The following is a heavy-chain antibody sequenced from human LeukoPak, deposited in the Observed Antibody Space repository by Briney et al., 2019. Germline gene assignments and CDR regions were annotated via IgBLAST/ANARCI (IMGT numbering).Heavy chain of an antibody. J-gene: IGHJ4*02. CDR1: GFTFSSYS. Sequence: PGGSLRLSCAASGFTFSSYSMNWVRQAPGKGLEWVSSISSSSSYIYYADSVKGRFTISRDNAKNSLYLQMNSLRAEDTAVYYCARDRKWYSSSWYEIDYWGQGTLVTVSS. CDR2: ISSSSSYI. CDR3: ARDRKWYSSSWYEIDY. V-gene: IGHV3-21*01. D-gene: IGHD6-13*01.